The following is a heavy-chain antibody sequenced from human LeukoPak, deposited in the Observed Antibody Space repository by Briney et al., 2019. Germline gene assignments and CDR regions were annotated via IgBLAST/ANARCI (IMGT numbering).Heavy chain of an antibody. D-gene: IGHD2-15*01. Sequence: TGGSLRLSCAASGFTFSSYAMSWVRQAPGKGLEWVSAISGSGGSTYYADSVKGRFTVSRDNSKNTLYLQMNSLRAEDTAVYCCAKDLGCSGGSCYSSIFDYWGQGTLVTVSS. CDR3: AKDLGCSGGSCYSSIFDY. CDR1: GFTFSSYA. J-gene: IGHJ4*02. CDR2: ISGSGGST. V-gene: IGHV3-23*01.